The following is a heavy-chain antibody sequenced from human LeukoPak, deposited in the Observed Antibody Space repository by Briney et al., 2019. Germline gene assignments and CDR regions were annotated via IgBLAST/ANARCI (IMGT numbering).Heavy chain of an antibody. CDR3: ARGRIQLWFRWFDP. J-gene: IGHJ5*02. CDR2: MNPNSGNT. CDR1: GYTFTSYG. D-gene: IGHD5-18*01. Sequence: ASVKVSCKASGYTFTSYGINWVRQATGQGLEWMGWMNPNSGNTDYAQKFQGRVTMTRNTSISTAYMELSSLRSEDTAVYYCARGRIQLWFRWFDPWGQGTLVTVSS. V-gene: IGHV1-8*01.